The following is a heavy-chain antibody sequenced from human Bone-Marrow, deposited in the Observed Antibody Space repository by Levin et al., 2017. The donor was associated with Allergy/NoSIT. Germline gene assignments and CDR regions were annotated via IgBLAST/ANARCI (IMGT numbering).Heavy chain of an antibody. J-gene: IGHJ4*02. CDR3: ARGNNGWVDFDS. CDR2: IHSSGSI. CDR1: GGSTNNYY. Sequence: SSETLSLTCTVSGGSTNNYYCSWIRQPAGKGLEWIGRIHSSGSINYSPSLKSRVTMSVDTSTNHCSLRLTSVTAADAAIYYCARGNNGWVDFDSWGQGTLVAVSS. V-gene: IGHV4-4*07. D-gene: IGHD1/OR15-1a*01.